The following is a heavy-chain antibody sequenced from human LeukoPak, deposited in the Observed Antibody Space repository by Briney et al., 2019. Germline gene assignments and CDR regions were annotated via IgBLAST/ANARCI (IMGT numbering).Heavy chain of an antibody. D-gene: IGHD3-10*02. CDR2: ITSDGSST. CDR1: GFTFSSTW. J-gene: IGHJ6*04. Sequence: GGSLRLSCAASGFTFSSTWMHWVRQAPGKGLVWVSRITSDGSSTIYADSVKGRFTISRDNAKNTLYPQMNSLRAEDTAVYYCAELGITMIGGVWGKGTTVTISS. CDR3: AELGITMIGGV. V-gene: IGHV3-74*01.